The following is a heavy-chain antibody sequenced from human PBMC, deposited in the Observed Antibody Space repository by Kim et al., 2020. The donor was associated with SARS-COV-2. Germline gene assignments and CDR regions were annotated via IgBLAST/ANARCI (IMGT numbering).Heavy chain of an antibody. V-gene: IGHV2-5*02. D-gene: IGHD6-19*01. CDR1: GFSLSTSGVG. CDR3: AHRDIAVAGTIGAFDI. Sequence: SGPTLVKPTQTLTLTCTFSGFSLSTSGVGVGWIRQPPGKALEWLALIYWDDDKRYSPSLKSRLTITKDTSKNQVVLTMTNMDPVDTATYYCAHRDIAVAGTIGAFDIWGQGTMVTVSS. CDR2: IYWDDDK. J-gene: IGHJ3*02.